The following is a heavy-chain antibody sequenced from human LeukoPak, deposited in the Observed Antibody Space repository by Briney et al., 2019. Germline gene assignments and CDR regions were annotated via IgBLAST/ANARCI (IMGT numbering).Heavy chain of an antibody. D-gene: IGHD2-15*01. CDR2: MNPNSGNT. CDR3: ARGGGYCSGGSCYSGYYYYGMDV. V-gene: IGHV1-8*01. CDR1: GYTFTSYD. J-gene: IGHJ6*02. Sequence: ASVKASCKASGYTFTSYDINWVRQATGQGLEWMGWMNPNSGNTGYAQKFQGRVTMTRNTSISTAYMELSSLRSEDTAVYYCARGGGYCSGGSCYSGYYYYGMDVWGQGTTVTVSS.